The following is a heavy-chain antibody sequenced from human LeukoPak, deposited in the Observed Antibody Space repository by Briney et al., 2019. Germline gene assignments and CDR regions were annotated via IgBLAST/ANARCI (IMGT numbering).Heavy chain of an antibody. J-gene: IGHJ4*02. CDR2: ISYDGSNK. V-gene: IGHV3-30*18. CDR1: GFTFSSYG. Sequence: GGSLRLSCAASGFTFSSYGMHWVRQAPGKGLEWVAVISYDGSNKYYADSVKGRFTISRDNSKNTLYLQMNSLRAEDTAAYYCAKGRIGCSSTSCPFDYWGQGTLVTVSS. CDR3: AKGRIGCSSTSCPFDY. D-gene: IGHD2-2*01.